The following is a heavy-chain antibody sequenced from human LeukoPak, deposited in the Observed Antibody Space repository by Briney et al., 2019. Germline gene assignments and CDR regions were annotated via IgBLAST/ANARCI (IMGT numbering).Heavy chain of an antibody. CDR3: ARVLWFGELLAPGYFDY. Sequence: SVTVSCKASGGTFISYAISWVRQAPGQGLEWMGRIIPILGIANYAQKFQGRVTITADKSASTAYMELSSLRSEDTAVYYCARVLWFGELLAPGYFDYWGQGTLVAVSS. CDR2: IIPILGIA. J-gene: IGHJ4*02. CDR1: GGTFISYA. D-gene: IGHD3-10*01. V-gene: IGHV1-69*04.